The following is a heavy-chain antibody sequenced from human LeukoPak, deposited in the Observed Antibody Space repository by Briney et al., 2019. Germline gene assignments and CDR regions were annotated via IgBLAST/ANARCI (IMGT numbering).Heavy chain of an antibody. J-gene: IGHJ4*02. CDR2: ITGDGGST. V-gene: IGHV3-23*01. Sequence: GGSVRLSCAASGITFRSYAMSWVRQARGKGLEWVSAITGDGGSTYYADSVKGRFTISRDNSNNTLFLQMNSLRVEDTAVYYCAKWGAQSGSYRVVDCWGRGTLVTVS. CDR3: AKWGAQSGSYRVVDC. D-gene: IGHD3-10*01. CDR1: GITFRSYA.